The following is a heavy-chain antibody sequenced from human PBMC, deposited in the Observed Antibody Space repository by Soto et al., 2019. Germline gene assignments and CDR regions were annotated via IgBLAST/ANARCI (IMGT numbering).Heavy chain of an antibody. V-gene: IGHV4-59*08. D-gene: IGHD2-15*01. CDR2: IYYSGST. Sequence: QVQLQESGPGLVKPSETLSLTCTVSGGSISSYYWSWIRQPPGKGLEWIGYIYYSGSTNYNPSLTSRVPISVATSKIQFSLKLSSVTAADTAVYSCASPCGRSFDYWGQGTLVPVSS. J-gene: IGHJ4*02. CDR3: ASPCGRSFDY. CDR1: GGSISSYY.